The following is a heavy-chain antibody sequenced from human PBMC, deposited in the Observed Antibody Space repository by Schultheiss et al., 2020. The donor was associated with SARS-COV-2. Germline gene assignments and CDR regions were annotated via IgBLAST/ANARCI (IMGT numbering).Heavy chain of an antibody. CDR3: ARGDYGDYGYFDL. Sequence: SQTLSLTCTVSGGSISSYYWGWIRQPPGKGLEWIGSIYYSGSTYYNPSLKSRVTISVDTSKNQFSLKLSSVTAADTAVYYCARGDYGDYGYFDLWGRGTLVTVSS. CDR1: GGSISSYY. J-gene: IGHJ2*01. V-gene: IGHV4-39*07. CDR2: IYYSGST. D-gene: IGHD4-17*01.